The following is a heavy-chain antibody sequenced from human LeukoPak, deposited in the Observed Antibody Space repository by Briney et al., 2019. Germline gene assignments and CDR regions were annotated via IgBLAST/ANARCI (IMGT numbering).Heavy chain of an antibody. CDR1: GFTFDDYA. CDR3: AKDSDSSGCSPSWDY. V-gene: IGHV3-9*03. D-gene: IGHD3-22*01. J-gene: IGHJ4*02. CDR2: ISWNSGSI. Sequence: GRSLRLSCAASGFTFDDYAMHWVRQAPGKGLEWVSGISWNSGSIGYADSVKGRFTISRDNAKNSLYLQMNSLRAEDMALYYCAKDSDSSGCSPSWDYWGQGTLVTVSS.